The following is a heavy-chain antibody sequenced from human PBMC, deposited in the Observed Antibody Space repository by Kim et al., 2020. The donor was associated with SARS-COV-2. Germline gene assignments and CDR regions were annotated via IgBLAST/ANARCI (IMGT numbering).Heavy chain of an antibody. D-gene: IGHD3-22*01. V-gene: IGHV3-33*06. Sequence: GGSLRLSCAASGFTFSSYGMHWVRQAPGKGLEWVAVIWYDGSNKYYADSVKGRFTISRDNSKNTLYLQMHSLRAEDTAVYYCAKADDSSGFNWFDPWGQGTLVTVSS. J-gene: IGHJ5*02. CDR2: IWYDGSNK. CDR3: AKADDSSGFNWFDP. CDR1: GFTFSSYG.